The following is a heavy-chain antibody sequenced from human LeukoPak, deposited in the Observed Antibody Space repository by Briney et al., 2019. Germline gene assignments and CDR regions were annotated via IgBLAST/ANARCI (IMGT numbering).Heavy chain of an antibody. J-gene: IGHJ4*02. CDR1: GFTFSSYA. Sequence: GSLRLCCAASGFTFSSYAMHWVRQAPGKGLEWVAVISYDGSNKYYADSVKGRFTISRDNSKNTLYLQMNSLRAEDTAVYYCARSGYGDSSGYYYGCDYWGQGTLATVSS. CDR2: ISYDGSNK. V-gene: IGHV3-30-3*01. D-gene: IGHD3-22*01. CDR3: ARSGYGDSSGYYYGCDY.